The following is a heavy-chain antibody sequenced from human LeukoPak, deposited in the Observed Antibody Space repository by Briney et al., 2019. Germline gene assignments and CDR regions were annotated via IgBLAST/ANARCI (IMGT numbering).Heavy chain of an antibody. V-gene: IGHV1-2*02. CDR2: INPNSGGT. D-gene: IGHD5-12*01. CDR1: GYTFTGYY. Sequence: ASVKVSCKASGYTFTGYYMHWVRQAPGQGLEWMGWINPNSGGTNYAQKFQGRVTMTRERSISTAYMELSRLRSDDTAVYYCARGVVATTLVDYWGQGTLVTVSS. CDR3: ARGVVATTLVDY. J-gene: IGHJ4*02.